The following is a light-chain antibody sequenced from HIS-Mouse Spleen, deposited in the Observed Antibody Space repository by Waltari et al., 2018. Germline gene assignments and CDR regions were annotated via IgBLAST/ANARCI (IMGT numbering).Light chain of an antibody. Sequence: DIQLTQSPSFLSASVGDRVTITCRASQGISSYLAWYQQKPGKAPKLLIYAASTLQSGVPSRFSGSGSGTEFTLTISSLQPEYFATYYCQQLNSYPQETFGGGTKVEIK. CDR3: QQLNSYPQET. V-gene: IGKV1-9*01. J-gene: IGKJ4*01. CDR1: QGISSY. CDR2: AAS.